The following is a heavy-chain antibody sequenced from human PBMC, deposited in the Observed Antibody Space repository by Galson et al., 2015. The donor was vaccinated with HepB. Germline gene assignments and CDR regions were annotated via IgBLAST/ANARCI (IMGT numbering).Heavy chain of an antibody. CDR1: GGTFSSYA. V-gene: IGHV1-69*13. CDR3: ARGIPGEMATNTKRWFDP. CDR2: IIPIFGTA. D-gene: IGHD5-24*01. Sequence: SVKVSCKASGGTFSSYAISWVRQAPGQGLEWMGGIIPIFGTANYAQKFQGRVTITADESTSTAYMELSSLRSEDTAVYYCARGIPGEMATNTKRWFDPWGQGTLVTVSS. J-gene: IGHJ5*02.